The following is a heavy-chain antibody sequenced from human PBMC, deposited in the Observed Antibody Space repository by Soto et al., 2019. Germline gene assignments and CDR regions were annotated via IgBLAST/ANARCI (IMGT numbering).Heavy chain of an antibody. J-gene: IGHJ4*02. CDR1: GYTFLSYA. V-gene: IGHV1-18*01. Sequence: QVQLVQSGAEVKKPGASVKVSCKASGYTFLSYAITWVRQAPGQGLEWMGWINTYNGDTNYAQKFQGRVTMTRNTSISTAYMELSSLRSEDTAVYYCARVRYYYGSGSYYLCYWGQGTLVTVSS. CDR3: ARVRYYYGSGSYYLCY. D-gene: IGHD3-10*01. CDR2: INTYNGDT.